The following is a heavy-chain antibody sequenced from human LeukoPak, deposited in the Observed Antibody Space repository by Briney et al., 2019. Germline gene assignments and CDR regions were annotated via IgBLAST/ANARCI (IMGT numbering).Heavy chain of an antibody. J-gene: IGHJ3*02. CDR3: ARHRAGVLLNAFDI. CDR1: GFTFSSYA. CDR2: ISYDGSNK. V-gene: IGHV3-30*01. Sequence: PGGSLRLSCAASGFTFSSYAMHWVRQAPGKGLEWVAVISYDGSNKYYADSVKGRFTISRDNSKNTLYLQMNSLRAEDTAVYSCARHRAGVLLNAFDIWGQGTMVTVSS. D-gene: IGHD3-16*01.